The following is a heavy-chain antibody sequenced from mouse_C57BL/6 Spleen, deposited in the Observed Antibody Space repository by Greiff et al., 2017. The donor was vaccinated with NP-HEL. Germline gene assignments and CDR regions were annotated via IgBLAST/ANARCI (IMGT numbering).Heavy chain of an antibody. CDR3: ASTVDSSGAWFAY. V-gene: IGHV2-9-1*01. Sequence: VKLMESGPGLVAPSQSLSITCTVSGFSLTSYAISWVRQPPGKGLEWLGVIWTGGGTNYNSALKTRLSIRKDNSKSQVFLKMKSLQTDDTARYYCASTVDSSGAWFAYWGQGTLVTVSA. CDR2: IWTGGGT. J-gene: IGHJ3*01. CDR1: GFSLTSYA. D-gene: IGHD3-2*02.